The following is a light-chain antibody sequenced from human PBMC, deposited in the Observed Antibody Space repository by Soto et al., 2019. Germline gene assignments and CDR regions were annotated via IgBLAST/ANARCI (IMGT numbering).Light chain of an antibody. CDR2: GVT. J-gene: IGLJ1*01. CDR1: SSDIGGYDF. CDR3: SSYTINNPLAV. V-gene: IGLV2-14*01. Sequence: QSALTQPASVSGSPGQSITISCIGTSSDIGGYDFVSWYQQYPGKAPQLMIYGVTNRPSGVSDRFSGDKSGNTASLTISGRLAEDEAAYYCSSYTINNPLAVFGTGTQLTVL.